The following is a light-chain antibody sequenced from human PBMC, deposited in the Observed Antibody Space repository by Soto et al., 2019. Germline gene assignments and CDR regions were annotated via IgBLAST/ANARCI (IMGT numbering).Light chain of an antibody. V-gene: IGKV1-39*01. J-gene: IGKJ1*01. CDR3: QQSYSTPPWT. CDR2: AAS. CDR1: QSIVTY. Sequence: DLQMTQSPSSLSASVGDRVTITCRASQSIVTYLNWYLQKPGKAPKLLIYAASNLQSGVPSRFSGSGSGTDFTLTISSLQPEDFATYSCQQSYSTPPWTFGQGTKVEIK.